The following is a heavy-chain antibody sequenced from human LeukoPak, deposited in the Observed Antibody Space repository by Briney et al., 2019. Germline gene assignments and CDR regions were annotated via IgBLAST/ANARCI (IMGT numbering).Heavy chain of an antibody. CDR3: SRGAAAGITGWFDP. CDR1: GFTFGDYT. Sequence: GRSLRLSCTTSGFTFGDYTMSWFRQAPGKGLEWVGFIRTKPFGGTPEYAASVKGRFTISRDDSTSIAYLQVNSLKTEDAAVYYCSRGAAAGITGWFDPWGQGTLVTVSS. V-gene: IGHV3-49*03. D-gene: IGHD6-13*01. J-gene: IGHJ5*02. CDR2: IRTKPFGGTP.